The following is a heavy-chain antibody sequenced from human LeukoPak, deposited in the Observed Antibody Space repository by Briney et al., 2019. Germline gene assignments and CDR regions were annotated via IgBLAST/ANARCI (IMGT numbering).Heavy chain of an antibody. V-gene: IGHV3-23*01. D-gene: IGHD3-22*01. CDR3: AKSPQDSSGYYPPFFDY. CDR2: ISGSGGRT. J-gene: IGHJ4*02. Sequence: GGSLRLSCAASGFTFSSYAMSWVRQAPGKGLEWVSAISGSGGRTYYADSVKGRFTISRDNSKNTLYLQMNSLRAEDTAVYYCAKSPQDSSGYYPPFFDYWGQGTLVTVSS. CDR1: GFTFSSYA.